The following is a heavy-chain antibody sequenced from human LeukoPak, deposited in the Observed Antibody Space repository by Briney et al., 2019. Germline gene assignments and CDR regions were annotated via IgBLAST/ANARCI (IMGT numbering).Heavy chain of an antibody. Sequence: GASVKASCKTSGYPFTKWEINWFRQADGQGLEWLGWVHSDDGNTYYAQRFRGRVTMSRDPSTTTAYMEFSGLRSNDTAVYFCATGPRNDPWGQGTLVTVSS. CDR2: VHSDDGNT. CDR3: ATGPRNDP. D-gene: IGHD1-14*01. J-gene: IGHJ5*02. CDR1: GYPFTKWE. V-gene: IGHV1-8*01.